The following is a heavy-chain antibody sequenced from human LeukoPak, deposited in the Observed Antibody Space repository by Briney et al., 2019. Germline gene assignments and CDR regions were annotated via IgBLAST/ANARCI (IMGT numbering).Heavy chain of an antibody. CDR2: IIPILGIA. Sequence: SVKVSCKASGGTFSSYAISWVRQAPGQGLEWMGRIIPILGIANYAQKFQGRVTITADKSTSTAYMELSSLRSEDTAVYYCARGDVDIVAKPPGYWGQGTLVTVSS. D-gene: IGHD5-12*01. V-gene: IGHV1-69*04. CDR1: GGTFSSYA. J-gene: IGHJ4*02. CDR3: ARGDVDIVAKPPGY.